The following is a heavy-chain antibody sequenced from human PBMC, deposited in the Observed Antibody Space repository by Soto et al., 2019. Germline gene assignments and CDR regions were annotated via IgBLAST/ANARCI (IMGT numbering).Heavy chain of an antibody. J-gene: IGHJ4*02. CDR3: TRGASGSRNFDS. Sequence: SLRLSCVASGFTFSSHWMHWVRLAPGKGLVWVSRVSGDGSVTNYADSVEGRFTISRDNAKNTLYLQMNSLRDEDTAVYFCTRGASGSRNFDSWGQGTLVTVS. V-gene: IGHV3-74*01. CDR2: VSGDGSVT. D-gene: IGHD5-12*01. CDR1: GFTFSSHW.